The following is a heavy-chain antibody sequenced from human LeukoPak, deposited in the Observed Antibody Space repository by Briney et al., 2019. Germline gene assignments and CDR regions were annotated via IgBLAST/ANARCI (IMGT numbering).Heavy chain of an antibody. V-gene: IGHV4-59*12. D-gene: IGHD2-2*01. Sequence: PSETLSLTCTVSGGSINNYYWSWIRQPPGEGLEWIGYIYYTGSTNYNPSLKSRVTISVDTSKNQFSLKLSSVTAADTAVYYCARGRGSTSFHYYYYGMDVWGQGTTVTVSS. CDR3: ARGRGSTSFHYYYYGMDV. CDR1: GGSINNYY. J-gene: IGHJ6*02. CDR2: IYYTGST.